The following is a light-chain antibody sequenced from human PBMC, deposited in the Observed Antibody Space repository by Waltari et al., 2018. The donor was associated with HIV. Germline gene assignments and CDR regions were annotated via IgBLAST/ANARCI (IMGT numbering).Light chain of an antibody. Sequence: AIRMTQSPSSFSASTGYRVTLTCRASQGISSHLAWYQQKPGKAPKLLMSGASTLQNGVPSRFSGNGSGTDFTLTISCLQSEDFATYYCQQYYTYPPTFGGGTKVEIK. CDR2: GAS. CDR1: QGISSH. J-gene: IGKJ4*01. CDR3: QQYYTYPPT. V-gene: IGKV1-8*01.